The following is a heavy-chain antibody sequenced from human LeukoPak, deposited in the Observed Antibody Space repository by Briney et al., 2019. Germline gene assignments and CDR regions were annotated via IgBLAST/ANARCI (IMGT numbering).Heavy chain of an antibody. Sequence: GGSLRLSCAASGFTFSSYAMSWVRQAPGKGLEWVSSISGTSGRTYYADSVKGRFTISRDNSKNTVYLQMNSLRVEDTAVYYCAKLSSGGSDYWGQGTLVTVSS. V-gene: IGHV3-23*01. J-gene: IGHJ4*02. CDR2: ISGTSGRT. CDR3: AKLSSGGSDY. D-gene: IGHD1-26*01. CDR1: GFTFSSYA.